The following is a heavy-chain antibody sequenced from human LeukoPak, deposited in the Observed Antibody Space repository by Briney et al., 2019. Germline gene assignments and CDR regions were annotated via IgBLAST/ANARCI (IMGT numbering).Heavy chain of an antibody. J-gene: IGHJ5*02. CDR1: AYSISSGYH. Sequence: SETLSFTCAGSAYSISSGYHWGWVRQPPGKVPVWIGSMLHGGNTYCKPSLKSRVTMSIDTSINRFSLNLSSVTAADTAVYFCARTLYCSGATCFSPELLDTWGQGTLVTVPS. V-gene: IGHV4-38-2*01. CDR2: MLHGGNT. CDR3: ARTLYCSGATCFSPELLDT. D-gene: IGHD2-15*01.